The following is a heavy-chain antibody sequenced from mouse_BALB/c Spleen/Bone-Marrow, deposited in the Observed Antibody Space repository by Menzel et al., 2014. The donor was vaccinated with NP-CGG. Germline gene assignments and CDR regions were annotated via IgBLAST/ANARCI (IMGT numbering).Heavy chain of an antibody. CDR1: GFTFSSFG. D-gene: IGHD3-2*02. CDR2: ISSGSSTI. J-gene: IGHJ3*01. Sequence: EVKLMESGGGLVLPGGSRKLSCAASGFTFSSFGMHWVRQAPEKGLEWVAYISSGSSTIYYADTVKGRFTISRDNPKNTLFLQVTSLRSEDTAMYYCAIRAYWGQGTLVTVSA. V-gene: IGHV5-17*02. CDR3: AIRAY.